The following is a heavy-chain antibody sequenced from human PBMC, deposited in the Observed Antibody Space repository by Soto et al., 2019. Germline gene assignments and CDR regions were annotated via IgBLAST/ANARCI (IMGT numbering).Heavy chain of an antibody. CDR2: IFHDGTA. Sequence: SETLSLTCAVSGVSSSSGNWWTWVRQTPQRGLEYIGEIFHDGTANYYPSFERRVAISVDTSKNQFSLKLTSVTAADTAIYFCARLVYDTRLNYMYFDFWGQGALVTVSS. D-gene: IGHD3-10*01. J-gene: IGHJ4*02. CDR1: GVSSSSGNW. CDR3: ARLVYDTRLNYMYFDF. V-gene: IGHV4-4*02.